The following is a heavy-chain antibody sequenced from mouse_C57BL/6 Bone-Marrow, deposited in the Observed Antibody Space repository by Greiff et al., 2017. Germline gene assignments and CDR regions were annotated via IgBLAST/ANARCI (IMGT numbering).Heavy chain of an antibody. CDR1: GFSLTSYG. CDR2: IWSGGST. CDR3: AKGEYGNHAGMDY. V-gene: IGHV2-2*01. D-gene: IGHD2-10*02. J-gene: IGHJ4*01. Sequence: VQVVESGPGLVQPSQSLSITCTVSGFSLTSYGVHWVRQSPGKGLEWLGVIWSGGSTDYNAAFISTLSISKDNSKSQVFFKMNSLQADDTAIYYCAKGEYGNHAGMDYWGQGTSVTVSS.